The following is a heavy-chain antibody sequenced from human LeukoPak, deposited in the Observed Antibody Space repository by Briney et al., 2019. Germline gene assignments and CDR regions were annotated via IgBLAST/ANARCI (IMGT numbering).Heavy chain of an antibody. D-gene: IGHD6-13*01. CDR2: IIPIFGTA. CDR3: ARSWLSSSSADHYYFDY. J-gene: IGHJ4*02. V-gene: IGHV1-69*13. CDR1: GGTFSSYA. Sequence: ASVKVSCKASGGTFSSYAISWVRQAPGQGLEWMGGIIPIFGTANYAQKFQGRVTITADESTSTAYMELSSLRSEDTAVYYCARSWLSSSSADHYYFDYWGQGTLVIVSS.